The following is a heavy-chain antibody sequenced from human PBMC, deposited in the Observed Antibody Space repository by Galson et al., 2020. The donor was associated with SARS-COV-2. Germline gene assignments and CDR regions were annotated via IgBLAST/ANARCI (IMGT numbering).Heavy chain of an antibody. CDR1: GFPFSSYS. J-gene: IGHJ6*02. Sequence: GGSLRLSCAASGFPFSSYSMIWVRQAPGKGLEWVSSISSGSSYIYYADSVRDRFSMSRDNANNSLYLQMHSRGVEDTAVYYCARLGGMATTANAYYYYGMDVWGQGTTVTVSS. CDR3: ARLGGMATTANAYYYYGMDV. CDR2: ISSGSSYI. D-gene: IGHD3-16*01. V-gene: IGHV3-21*01.